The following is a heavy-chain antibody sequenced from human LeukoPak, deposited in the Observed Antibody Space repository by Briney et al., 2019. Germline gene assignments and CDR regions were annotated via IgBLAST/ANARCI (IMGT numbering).Heavy chain of an antibody. CDR2: INPRDGRI. J-gene: IGHJ4*02. V-gene: IGHV1-46*01. Sequence: GASVKVSCNASGYTFTTYDMHWVRQAPGQGLEWMGIINPRDGRISYAQKFQGRVTMTRATSTSTVYMELSSLSSEDTAVYYCARAIYCSGGSCHWEFDYWGQGTLVTVSS. CDR1: GYTFTTYD. CDR3: ARAIYCSGGSCHWEFDY. D-gene: IGHD2-15*01.